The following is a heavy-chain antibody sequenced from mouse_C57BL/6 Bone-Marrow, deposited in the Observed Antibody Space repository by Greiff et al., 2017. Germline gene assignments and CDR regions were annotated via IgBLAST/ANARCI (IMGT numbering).Heavy chain of an antibody. CDR2: IYPGGGYT. CDR3: ARHDYGSSSMDY. J-gene: IGHJ4*01. CDR1: GYTFTNYW. V-gene: IGHV1-63*01. Sequence: VQLQQSGAELVRPGTSVKMSCKASGYTFTNYWIGWAKQRPGHGLEWIGDIYPGGGYTNYNEKFKGKATLTADKSSSTAYMQFSSLTSEDSAIYYCARHDYGSSSMDYWGQGTSVTVSS. D-gene: IGHD1-1*01.